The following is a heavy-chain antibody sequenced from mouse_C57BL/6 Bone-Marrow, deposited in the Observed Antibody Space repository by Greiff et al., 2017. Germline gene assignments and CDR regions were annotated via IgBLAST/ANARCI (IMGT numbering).Heavy chain of an antibody. V-gene: IGHV1-82*01. CDR2: IYPGDGDT. J-gene: IGHJ2*01. CDR1: GYAFSSSW. CDR3: ARDYYGITFDY. D-gene: IGHD1-1*01. Sequence: QVQLKESGPELVKPGASVKISCKASGYAFSSSWMNWVKQRPGKGLEWIGRIYPGDGDTNYNGKFKGKATLTADKSSSTAYMQLSSLTSEDSAVYFCARDYYGITFDYWGQGTTLTVSS.